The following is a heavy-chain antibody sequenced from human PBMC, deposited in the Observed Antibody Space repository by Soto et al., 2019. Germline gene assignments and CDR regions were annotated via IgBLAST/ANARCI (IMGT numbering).Heavy chain of an antibody. CDR3: ARGSGHENYYYYGMDV. CDR2: INSDGSST. V-gene: IGHV3-74*01. Sequence: GESLKISCAASGFTFSSYWMHWVRQAPGKGLVWVSRINSDGSSTSYADSVKGRFTISRDNAKNTLYLQMNSLRAEDTAVYYCARGSGHENYYYYGMDVWGQGTTVTVSS. CDR1: GFTFSSYW. J-gene: IGHJ6*02.